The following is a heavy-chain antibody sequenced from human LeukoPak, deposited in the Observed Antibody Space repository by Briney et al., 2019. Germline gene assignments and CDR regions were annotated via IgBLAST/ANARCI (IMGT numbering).Heavy chain of an antibody. D-gene: IGHD3-10*01. CDR2: ISGSGGST. V-gene: IGHV3-23*01. CDR3: AKAPKTQLWFGEPPPDY. Sequence: GGSLRLSCAVSGITLSNYGMSWVRQAPGKGLEWVSAISGSGGSTYYADSVKGRFTISRDNSKNTLYLQMNSLRAEDTAVYYCAKAPKTQLWFGEPPPDYWGQGTLVTVSS. CDR1: GITLSNYG. J-gene: IGHJ4*02.